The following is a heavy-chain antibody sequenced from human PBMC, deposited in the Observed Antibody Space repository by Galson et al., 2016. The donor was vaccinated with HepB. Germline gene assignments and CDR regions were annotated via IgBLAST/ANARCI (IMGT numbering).Heavy chain of an antibody. CDR3: ARDMAGYSYGFGFDY. Sequence: SLRLSCAASGFPFSSFHMNWVRQAPGRGLEWVSSISSSSTYIEYADSVKGRFTISRDNAKNSLYLQMNRLRAEDTAVYFCARDMAGYSYGFGFDYWGQGTLVTVSS. V-gene: IGHV3-21*06. CDR2: ISSSSTYI. J-gene: IGHJ4*02. CDR1: GFPFSSFH. D-gene: IGHD5-18*01.